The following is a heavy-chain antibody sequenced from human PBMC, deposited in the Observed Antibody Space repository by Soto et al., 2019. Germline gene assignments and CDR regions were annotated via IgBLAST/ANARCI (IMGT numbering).Heavy chain of an antibody. V-gene: IGHV1-69*06. CDR2: IIPAFGTA. CDR1: GGTFNSYL. CDR3: AGGLVQPPVGLYFDT. J-gene: IGHJ4*01. D-gene: IGHD2-15*01. Sequence: QVQLVQSGAEVKNPGSSVKVSCKTSGGTFNSYLIDWVRQAPGQGLEWMGGIIPAFGTAKYAQKFQGRVTITADKSTTTAYMELRTLTSEDTAVYYCAGGLVQPPVGLYFDTWGHGTLVTVSS.